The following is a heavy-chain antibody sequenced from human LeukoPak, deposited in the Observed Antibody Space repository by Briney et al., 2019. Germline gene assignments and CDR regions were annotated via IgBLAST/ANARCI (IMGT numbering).Heavy chain of an antibody. CDR2: ISGNGGNT. D-gene: IGHD4-17*01. CDR3: ARDTVTTFRFRDYYYYGMDV. V-gene: IGHV3-64*01. J-gene: IGHJ6*02. Sequence: PGGSLRLSCSASGFTFSNYPMHWVRQAPGKGLEYVSGISGNGGNTYYANSVKGRFTISRDNSKNTLYLQMNSLRAEDTAVYYCARDTVTTFRFRDYYYYGMDVWGQGTTVTVSS. CDR1: GFTFSNYP.